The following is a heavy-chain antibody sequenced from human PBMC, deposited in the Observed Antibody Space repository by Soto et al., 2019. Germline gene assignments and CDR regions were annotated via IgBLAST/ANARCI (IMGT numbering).Heavy chain of an antibody. CDR1: GGSFSGYY. D-gene: IGHD3-22*01. Sequence: PSETLSLTCAVYGGSFSGYYWSWIRQPPGKGLEWIGEINHSGSTNYNPSLKSRVTISVDTSKNQFSLKLSSVTAADTAVYYCARGLGLSSSGYYLLPQKYCFDYWGQGTLVSVSS. J-gene: IGHJ4*02. CDR3: ARGLGLSSSGYYLLPQKYCFDY. V-gene: IGHV4-34*01. CDR2: INHSGST.